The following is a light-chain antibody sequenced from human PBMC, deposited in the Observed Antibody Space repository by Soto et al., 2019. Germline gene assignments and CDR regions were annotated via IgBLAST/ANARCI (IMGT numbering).Light chain of an antibody. CDR3: SSYTSSRAYV. V-gene: IGLV2-14*01. CDR1: SSDVGGYNY. CDR2: EVS. J-gene: IGLJ1*01. Sequence: QSELTQPASVSGSPGQSITIPCTGTSSDVGGYNYVSWYQQQSGKAPKLMIHEVSNRPSGVSNRFSGSKSGNTASLTISGLQAEDEADYYCSSYTSSRAYVFGIGTKVTVL.